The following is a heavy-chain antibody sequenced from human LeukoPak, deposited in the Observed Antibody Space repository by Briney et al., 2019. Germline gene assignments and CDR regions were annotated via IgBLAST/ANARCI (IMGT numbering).Heavy chain of an antibody. J-gene: IGHJ6*02. Sequence: GGSLRLSCAASGFTFSSYGMHWVRQAPGKGLEWVAVISYDGSNKYYADSVKGRFTISRDNSKNTLYLQMNSLRAEDTAVYYCAKDFYGKDVWGQGTTVTVSS. V-gene: IGHV3-30*18. CDR1: GFTFSSYG. CDR2: ISYDGSNK. CDR3: AKDFYGKDV.